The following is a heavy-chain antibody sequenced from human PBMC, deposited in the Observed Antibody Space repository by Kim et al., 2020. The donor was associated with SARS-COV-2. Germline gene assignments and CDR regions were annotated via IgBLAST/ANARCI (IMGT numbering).Heavy chain of an antibody. J-gene: IGHJ4*02. V-gene: IGHV4-39*01. CDR1: DGSISSSSYY. CDR2: IYYSGST. D-gene: IGHD2-15*01. Sequence: SETLSLTCTVSDGSISSSSYYWGWIRQPPGKGLEWIGTIYYSGSTFYNLSLKSRVTISVDTSKNQFSLQLSSVTAADTAVYYCARRLGSRLPYFDYWGQGTLVTVSS. CDR3: ARRLGSRLPYFDY.